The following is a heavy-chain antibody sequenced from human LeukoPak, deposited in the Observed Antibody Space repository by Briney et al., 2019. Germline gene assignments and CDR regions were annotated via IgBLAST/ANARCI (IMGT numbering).Heavy chain of an antibody. D-gene: IGHD5-24*01. V-gene: IGHV5-51*01. CDR2: IYPGDSDK. CDR1: GYSFTSYW. CDR3: ARHVWEMATTIVGYYYYGMDV. Sequence: GESLKISCKGSGYSFTSYWIGWVRQMPGKGLEWMGIIYPGDSDKRYSPSFQGQVTTSADKSISTAYLQWSSLKASDTAMYYCARHVWEMATTIVGYYYYGMDVWGQGTTVTVSS. J-gene: IGHJ6*02.